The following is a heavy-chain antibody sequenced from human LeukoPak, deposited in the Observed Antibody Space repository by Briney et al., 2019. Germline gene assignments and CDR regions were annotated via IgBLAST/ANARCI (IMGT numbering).Heavy chain of an antibody. Sequence: GGSLRLSCAASGFIFSSYGINWVRQAPGKGLEWVSAISGSGGSTYYADSVKGRFTISRDNSKNTLYLQMNSLRAEDTAVYYCAKDRTHYGSGGGAFDIWGQGTMVTVSS. V-gene: IGHV3-23*01. D-gene: IGHD3-10*01. CDR1: GFIFSSYG. CDR2: ISGSGGST. CDR3: AKDRTHYGSGGGAFDI. J-gene: IGHJ3*02.